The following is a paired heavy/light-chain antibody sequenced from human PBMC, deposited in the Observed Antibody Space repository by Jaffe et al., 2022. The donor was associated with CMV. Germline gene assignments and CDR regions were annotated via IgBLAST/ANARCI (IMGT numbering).Light chain of an antibody. J-gene: IGKJ1*01. Sequence: EIVLTQSPDFQSVTPKEKVTITCRASQSIGSSLHWYQQKPDQSPKLLIKYASQSISGVPSRFSGSGSGTDFTLTINSLEAEDAATYYCHQSSSLPWTFGQGTKVEIK. CDR2: YAS. CDR3: HQSSSLPWT. V-gene: IGKV6-21*02. CDR1: QSIGSS.
Heavy chain of an antibody. D-gene: IGHD1-26*01. Sequence: QVQLVQSGAEVKKPGSSVKVSCKASGGTFSSYAISWVRQAPGQGLEWMGGIIPIFGTANYAQKFQGRVTITADESTSTAYMELSSLRSEDTAVYYCAREGPLSGATPRAEAFDIWGQGTMVTVSS. V-gene: IGHV1-69*01. J-gene: IGHJ3*02. CDR2: IIPIFGTA. CDR3: AREGPLSGATPRAEAFDI. CDR1: GGTFSSYA.